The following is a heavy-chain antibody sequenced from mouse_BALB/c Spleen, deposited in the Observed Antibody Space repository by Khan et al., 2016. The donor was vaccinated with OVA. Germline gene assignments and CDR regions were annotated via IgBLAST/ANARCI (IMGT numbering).Heavy chain of an antibody. J-gene: IGHJ3*01. V-gene: IGHV5-6*01. CDR2: ISSGGSYT. CDR3: ARLAYYYDSEGFAY. Sequence: EVELVESGGDLVKPGGSLKLSCAASGFTFSTYGMSWVRQTLDKRLEWVATISSGGSYTYYPDSVKGRFTISRDNAKNTLYLQMSSLKSEDTAVYYCARLAYYYDSEGFAYWGQGTLVTVSA. D-gene: IGHD1-1*01. CDR1: GFTFSTYG.